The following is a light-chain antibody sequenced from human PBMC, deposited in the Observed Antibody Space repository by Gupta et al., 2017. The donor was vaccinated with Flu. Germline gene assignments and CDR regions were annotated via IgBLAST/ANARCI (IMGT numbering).Light chain of an antibody. CDR3: TSYTGSSTL. J-gene: IGLJ2*01. Sequence: QSALTQPASVSGSPGQSITISCTGTSSEVGGYNYVSWYQQHPGKAPKLMIYEVSNRPSGVSNRFSGSKPGNTASLTISGLQPEDEADYYCTSYTGSSTLFGGGTKLTVL. CDR2: EVS. CDR1: SSEVGGYNY. V-gene: IGLV2-14*01.